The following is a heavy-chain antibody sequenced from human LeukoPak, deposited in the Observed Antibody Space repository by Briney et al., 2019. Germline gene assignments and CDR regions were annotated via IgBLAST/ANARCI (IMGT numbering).Heavy chain of an antibody. CDR3: ARGWQINSSGGFVDP. CDR1: VYTFSDYY. J-gene: IGHJ5*02. D-gene: IGHD6-6*01. CDR2: INPKNGDT. Sequence: ASMSVSCKASVYTFSDYYIHWIRQPPGQGLEWMGLINPKNGDTNFAQTFQGRVTMTRDTSITTAYMGLSRLSSDDTAVYYCARGWQINSSGGFVDPWGQGTLVTVSS. V-gene: IGHV1-2*02.